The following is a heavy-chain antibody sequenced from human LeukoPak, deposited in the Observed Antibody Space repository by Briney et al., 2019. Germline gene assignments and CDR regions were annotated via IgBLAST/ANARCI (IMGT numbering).Heavy chain of an antibody. CDR1: GGSISSSSYY. J-gene: IGHJ6*03. CDR2: IYYSGST. Sequence: SETLSLTCTVSGGSISSSSYYWGWIRQPPGKGLEWIGSIYYSGSTYYNPSLKSRVTISVDTSKNQFSLKLSSVTAADTAVYYCARVPMVRGVIPFDYYYYYMDVWGKGTTVTISS. CDR3: ARVPMVRGVIPFDYYYYYMDV. D-gene: IGHD3-10*01. V-gene: IGHV4-39*07.